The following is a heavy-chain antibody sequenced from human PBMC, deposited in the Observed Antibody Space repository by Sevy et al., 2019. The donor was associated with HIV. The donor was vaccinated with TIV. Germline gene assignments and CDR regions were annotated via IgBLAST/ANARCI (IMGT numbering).Heavy chain of an antibody. Sequence: GGSLRLSCAASGFTFSRYSMNWVRRAPGKGLEWVSSISSTGNYIYYAGSVKGRFTISRDNAKNSLSLQMDSLTAEDTAAYYCARGRLAAAGTLVDYWGQGTLVTVSS. V-gene: IGHV3-21*01. J-gene: IGHJ4*02. CDR2: ISSTGNYI. CDR3: ARGRLAAAGTLVDY. D-gene: IGHD6-13*01. CDR1: GFTFSRYS.